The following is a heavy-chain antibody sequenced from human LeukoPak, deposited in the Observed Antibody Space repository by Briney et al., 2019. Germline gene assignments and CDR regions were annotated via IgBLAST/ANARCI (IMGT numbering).Heavy chain of an antibody. J-gene: IGHJ4*02. V-gene: IGHV3-11*01. CDR2: ISSGGSTI. Sequence: PGGSLRLSCAASGFTFSDYYMSWIRQAPGKGLEWVSYISSGGSTIKYADSVKGRFTVSRDNAKKSLYLQMNSLRAEDTAVYYCAKDRYYDILTGSLFDYWGQGTLVTVSS. CDR1: GFTFSDYY. D-gene: IGHD3-9*01. CDR3: AKDRYYDILTGSLFDY.